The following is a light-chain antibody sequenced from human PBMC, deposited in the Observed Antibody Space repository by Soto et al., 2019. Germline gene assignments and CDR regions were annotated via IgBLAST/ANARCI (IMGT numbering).Light chain of an antibody. Sequence: ESGLTHFPGPLSFSPGERATLSCRSSQSVSSSYLAWYQQKPGQAPRLLIYGASSRATGIPDRLSGSGSGTDFTLTISRLEPEDFAVYYCQQYGSSPPIPFGQLTLPEIK. CDR1: QSVSSSY. CDR3: QQYGSSPPIP. V-gene: IGKV3-20*01. J-gene: IGKJ5*01. CDR2: GAS.